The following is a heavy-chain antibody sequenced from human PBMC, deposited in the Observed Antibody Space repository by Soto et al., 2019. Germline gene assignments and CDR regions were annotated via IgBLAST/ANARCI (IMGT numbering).Heavy chain of an antibody. CDR2: INAGNGNT. CDR1: GYTFTSYA. D-gene: IGHD1-1*01. V-gene: IGHV1-3*01. Sequence: QVQLVQSGAEVKKPGASVKVSRKASGYTFTSYAMHWVRQAPGQRLEWMGWINAGNGNTKYSQKFQGRVTITRDTSASTAYMEMSSLRSEDTAVYYCASGYNWNERRYYYYYMDVWCKGTTVTVSS. J-gene: IGHJ6*03. CDR3: ASGYNWNERRYYYYYMDV.